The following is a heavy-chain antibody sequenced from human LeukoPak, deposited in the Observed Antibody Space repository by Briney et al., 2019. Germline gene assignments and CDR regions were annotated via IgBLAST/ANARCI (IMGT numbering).Heavy chain of an antibody. CDR2: INHSGST. D-gene: IGHD6-19*01. Sequence: SETLSLTCAVYGGSFSGYYWSWIRQPPGKGLEWIGEINHSGSTNYNPSLKSRVTISVDTSKNQFSLKLSSVTAADTAVYYGARGGGIAVAWGQGTLVTVSS. V-gene: IGHV4-34*01. J-gene: IGHJ5*02. CDR3: ARGGGIAVA. CDR1: GGSFSGYY.